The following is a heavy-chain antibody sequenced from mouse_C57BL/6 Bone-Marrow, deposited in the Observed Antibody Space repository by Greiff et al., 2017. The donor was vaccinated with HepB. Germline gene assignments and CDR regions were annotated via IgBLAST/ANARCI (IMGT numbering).Heavy chain of an antibody. CDR2: INPSSGYT. J-gene: IGHJ2*01. V-gene: IGHV1-4*01. D-gene: IGHD1-1*01. Sequence: VKLQESGAELARPGASVKMSCKASGYTFTSYTMHWVKQRPGQGLEWIGYINPSSGYTKYNQKFKDKATLTADKSSSTAYMQLSSLTSEDSAVYYCARSYYGSSYDYFDYWGQGTTLTVSS. CDR1: GYTFTSYT. CDR3: ARSYYGSSYDYFDY.